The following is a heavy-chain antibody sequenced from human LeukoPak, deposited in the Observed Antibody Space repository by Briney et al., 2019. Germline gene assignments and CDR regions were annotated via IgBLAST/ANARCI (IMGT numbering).Heavy chain of an antibody. CDR3: ARAERNNWFDP. Sequence: GGSLRLSCAASGFTFSSYSMTRVRQAPGKGLEWVSSISSSSSYIYYADSVKGRFTISRDNAKNSLYLQMNSLRAEDTAVYYCARAERNNWFDPWGQGTLVTVSS. CDR1: GFTFSSYS. V-gene: IGHV3-21*01. CDR2: ISSSSSYI. J-gene: IGHJ5*02.